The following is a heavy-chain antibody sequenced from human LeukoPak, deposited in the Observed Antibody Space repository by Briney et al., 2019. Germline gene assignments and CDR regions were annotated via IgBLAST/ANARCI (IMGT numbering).Heavy chain of an antibody. CDR2: INAGNGNT. J-gene: IGHJ4*02. V-gene: IGHV1-3*01. D-gene: IGHD5-24*01. Sequence: ASVKVSCKASGGTFSSYAISWVRQAPGQRLEWMGWINAGNGNTKYSQKFQGRVTITRDTSASTAYMDLSSLRSEDTAVYYCAREIDRDGYNRFFDYWGQGTLVTVSS. CDR1: GGTFSSYA. CDR3: AREIDRDGYNRFFDY.